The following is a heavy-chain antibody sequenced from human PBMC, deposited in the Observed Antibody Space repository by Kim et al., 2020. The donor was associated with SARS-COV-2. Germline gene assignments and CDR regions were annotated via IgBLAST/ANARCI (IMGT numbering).Heavy chain of an antibody. CDR1: GFTFSSYG. J-gene: IGHJ6*03. D-gene: IGHD6-13*01. V-gene: IGHV3-33*01. Sequence: GGSLRLSCAASGFTFSSYGMHWVRQAPGKGLEWMAFMCIGGSNKNYSASVKGRFVISRDTSKNILYLQMNNLRVEATVVYYCASVAAAGTYYYYYYMYV. CDR2: MCIGGSNK. CDR3: ASVAAAGTYYYYYYMYV.